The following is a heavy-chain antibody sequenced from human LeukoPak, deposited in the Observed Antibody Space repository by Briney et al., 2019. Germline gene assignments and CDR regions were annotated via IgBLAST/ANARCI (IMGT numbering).Heavy chain of an antibody. CDR1: GGSISSGGYY. CDR2: IYYSGST. CDR3: ARVGPYYYGSIWFDP. Sequence: SETLSLTCTVSGGSISSGGYYWSWIRQHPGKGLEWIGYIYYSGSTYYDPSLKSRVTISVDTSKNQFSLKLSSVTAADTAVYYCARVGPYYYGSIWFDPWGQGTLVTVSS. D-gene: IGHD3-22*01. V-gene: IGHV4-31*03. J-gene: IGHJ5*02.